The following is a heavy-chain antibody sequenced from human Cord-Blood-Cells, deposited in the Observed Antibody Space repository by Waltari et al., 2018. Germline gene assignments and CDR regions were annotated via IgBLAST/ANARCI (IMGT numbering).Heavy chain of an antibody. D-gene: IGHD1-7*01. V-gene: IGHV1-69*01. CDR2: IIPIFGTA. CDR1: GGTFSSSA. CDR3: RAGNWNYDAFDI. Sequence: QVQLVQYGAEVKKPGSWVKVHCKDSGGTFSSSAISWVRQPPGQGLEWMGGIIPIFGTANYAQKFQGRVTSTADESTSTAYMELSSLRSEDTAVYYCRAGNWNYDAFDIWGQGTMVTVSS. J-gene: IGHJ3*02.